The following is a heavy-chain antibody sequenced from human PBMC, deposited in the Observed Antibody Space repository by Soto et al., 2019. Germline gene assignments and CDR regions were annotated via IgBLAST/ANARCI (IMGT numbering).Heavy chain of an antibody. CDR3: ARGGSRANYEASDI. CDR2: IFYSGNT. V-gene: IGHV4-59*01. J-gene: IGHJ3*02. Sequence: AETLGLSCCVSGGPISSYYWSWIRRPPGKGLEWIGYIFYSGNTNCNPSLKSRLTISVDTSKNQFSLKLTSVTAADTAVYYCARGGSRANYEASDIWGQGTMVTVSS. D-gene: IGHD1-7*01. CDR1: GGPISSYY.